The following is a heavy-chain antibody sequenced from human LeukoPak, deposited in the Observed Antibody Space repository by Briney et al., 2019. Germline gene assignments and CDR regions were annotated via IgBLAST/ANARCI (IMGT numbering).Heavy chain of an antibody. D-gene: IGHD6-19*01. J-gene: IGHJ5*02. Sequence: SETLSLTCTVSGGSISSYYWSWIRQPPGKGLEWIGYIYYSGYTNYNPSLKSRVTISVDTSKNQFSLKLSSVTAADTAVYYCARDKVDSSGWAEYNWFDPWGQGTLVTVSS. CDR3: ARDKVDSSGWAEYNWFDP. V-gene: IGHV4-59*01. CDR2: IYYSGYT. CDR1: GGSISSYY.